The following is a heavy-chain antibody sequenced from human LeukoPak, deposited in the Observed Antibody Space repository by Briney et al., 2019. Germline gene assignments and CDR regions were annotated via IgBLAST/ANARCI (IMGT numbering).Heavy chain of an antibody. CDR2: ISSSSSYI. J-gene: IGHJ5*02. CDR3: ARQRGSGWYVGNWFDP. D-gene: IGHD6-19*01. CDR1: GFTFSSYS. V-gene: IGHV3-21*01. Sequence: GGSLRLSCAASGFTFSSYSMNWVRQAPGKGLEWVSSISSSSSYIYYADSVKGRFTISRDNAKNSLYLQMNSLRAEDTAVYYCARQRGSGWYVGNWFDPWGQGTLVTVSS.